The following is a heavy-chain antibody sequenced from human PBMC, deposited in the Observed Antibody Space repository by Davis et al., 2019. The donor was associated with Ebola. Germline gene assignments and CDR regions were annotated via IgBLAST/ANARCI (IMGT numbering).Heavy chain of an antibody. CDR3: TRVVATNRGRYFDL. CDR1: GFTFSSYA. J-gene: IGHJ2*01. D-gene: IGHD5-24*01. CDR2: IRSKAYGGTT. V-gene: IGHV3-49*04. Sequence: PGGSLRLSCAASGFTFSSYAMSWVRQAPGKGLEWVGFIRSKAYGGTTEYAASVKGRFTISRDDSKSIAYLQMNSLKTEDTAVYYCTRVVATNRGRYFDLWGRGTLVTVSS.